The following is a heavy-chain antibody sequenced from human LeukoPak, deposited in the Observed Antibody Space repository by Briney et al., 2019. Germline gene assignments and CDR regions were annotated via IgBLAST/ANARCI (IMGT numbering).Heavy chain of an antibody. Sequence: AGGSLRLSCAASGFTFSSYSMNWVRQAPGKGLEWVSSISSSSYIYYADSVKGRFTISRDNAKNSLYLQMNSLRAEDTAVYYCARGGCLWYSSSWFTCPFDYWGQGTLVTASS. CDR1: GFTFSSYS. D-gene: IGHD6-13*01. CDR3: ARGGCLWYSSSWFTCPFDY. J-gene: IGHJ4*02. V-gene: IGHV3-21*01. CDR2: ISSSSYI.